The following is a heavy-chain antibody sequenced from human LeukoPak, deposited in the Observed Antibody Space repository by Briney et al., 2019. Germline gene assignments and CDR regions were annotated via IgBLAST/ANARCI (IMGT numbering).Heavy chain of an antibody. CDR3: ARDGRGRVALDF. J-gene: IGHJ4*02. V-gene: IGHV1-2*02. D-gene: IGHD3-16*01. CDR1: GYPFTGKY. CDR2: INPNSGGT. Sequence: ASVKVSCKTSGYPFTGKYMHWVRQAPGQGLEGMGWINPNSGGTNYAQKFQGRVTMTRDTSISTVYMELSRLTSDDTAIYYCARDGRGRVALDFWGQGTLVTVSS.